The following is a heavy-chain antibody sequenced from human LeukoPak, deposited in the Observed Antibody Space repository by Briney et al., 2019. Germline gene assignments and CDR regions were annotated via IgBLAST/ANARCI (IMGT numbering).Heavy chain of an antibody. D-gene: IGHD1-26*01. Sequence: SETLSLTCIVSGGSISNYYWSWIRQPPGKGLEWIGYIYYSGSTNYNPSLKSRVTISVDTSKNQFSLKLSSVTTADTAVYYCARVRYIVGATLLDYWGQGTLVTVSS. CDR2: IYYSGST. V-gene: IGHV4-59*01. J-gene: IGHJ4*02. CDR3: ARVRYIVGATLLDY. CDR1: GGSISNYY.